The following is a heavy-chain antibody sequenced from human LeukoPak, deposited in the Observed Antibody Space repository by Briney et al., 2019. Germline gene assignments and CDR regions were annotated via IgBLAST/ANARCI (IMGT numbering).Heavy chain of an antibody. CDR3: ARENSTGTPFDY. J-gene: IGHJ4*02. CDR2: INHSGST. Sequence: SKTLSLTCAVYGGSFSGYYWSWIRQPPGKGLEWIGEINHSGSTNYNPSLKSRVTISVDTSKNQFSLKLSSVTAADTAVYYCARENSTGTPFDYWGQGTLVTVSS. V-gene: IGHV4-34*01. CDR1: GGSFSGYY. D-gene: IGHD1-1*01.